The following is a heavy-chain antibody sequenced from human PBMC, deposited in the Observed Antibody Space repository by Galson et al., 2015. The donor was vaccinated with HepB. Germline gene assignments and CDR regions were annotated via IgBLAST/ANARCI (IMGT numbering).Heavy chain of an antibody. J-gene: IGHJ4*02. V-gene: IGHV3-30*03. Sequence: SLRLSCAASRFTFANYVMSWVRQAPGKGLEWVALISSDGNYNYFADSVKGRFTISRDNSKNTLFLDIDGLRSEDTAVYYCARNLRSGLLGRTWSTFDSWGQGTLVTVSS. CDR2: ISSDGNYN. CDR1: RFTFANYV. D-gene: IGHD6-25*01. CDR3: ARNLRSGLLGRTWSTFDS.